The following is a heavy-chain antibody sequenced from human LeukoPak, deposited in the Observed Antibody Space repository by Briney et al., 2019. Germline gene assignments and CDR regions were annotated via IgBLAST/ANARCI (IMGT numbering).Heavy chain of an antibody. D-gene: IGHD6-19*01. CDR3: ARASRSRGWYLGAFDM. Sequence: ASVKVSCKTSGYTFTNYEINWVRQATGQGLERMGWMNPKSGDTVYSQKFQGRVTMTRDTSISTAYMELSSLRSDDTAVYYCARASRSRGWYLGAFDMWGQGTMVTVSS. CDR2: MNPKSGDT. J-gene: IGHJ3*02. V-gene: IGHV1-8*01. CDR1: GYTFTNYE.